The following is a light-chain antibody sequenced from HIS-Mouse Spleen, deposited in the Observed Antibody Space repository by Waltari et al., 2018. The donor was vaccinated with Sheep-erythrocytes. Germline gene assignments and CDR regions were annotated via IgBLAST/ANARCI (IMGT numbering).Light chain of an antibody. CDR3: CSYAGSSTPWV. J-gene: IGLJ3*02. CDR1: SSDVGSYNL. V-gene: IGLV2-23*01. CDR2: EGS. Sequence: QSALTQPASVSGSPGQSITISCTGTSSDVGSYNLVSWYQQHPGKAPKLMIYEGSKRPSGVSNRFSGSKSGNTASLTIAGVQAEDDADYYCCSYAGSSTPWVFGGGTKLTVL.